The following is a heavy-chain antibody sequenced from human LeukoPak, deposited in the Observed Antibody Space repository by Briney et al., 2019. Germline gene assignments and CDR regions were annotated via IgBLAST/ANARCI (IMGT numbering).Heavy chain of an antibody. CDR2: INADNGNT. V-gene: IGHV1-18*01. J-gene: IGHJ4*02. CDR1: GYTFTSYG. CDR3: ARGGMSGTGRHDY. D-gene: IGHD6-13*01. Sequence: ASVKVSCKAAGYTFTSYGITWVRQAPGQGLEWMGWINADNGNTNYAQKFRGRVTMTTDTSTNTVYMELASLRSDDTAVYYCARGGMSGTGRHDYWGQGSLVTVPS.